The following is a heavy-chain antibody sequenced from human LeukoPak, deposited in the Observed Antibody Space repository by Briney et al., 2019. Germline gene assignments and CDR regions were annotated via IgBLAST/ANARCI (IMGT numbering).Heavy chain of an antibody. J-gene: IGHJ3*02. CDR2: ISSSGSTI. V-gene: IGHV3-48*03. CDR3: ANNYDFWSGYYKVGAFDI. Sequence: GGSLRLSCAASRFTFSNYEMNWVRQAPGKGLEWVSYISSSGSTIYYADSVKGRFTISGDNAKNSLYLQMNSLRAEDTAVYYCANNYDFWSGYYKVGAFDIWGQGTMVTVSS. D-gene: IGHD3-3*01. CDR1: RFTFSNYE.